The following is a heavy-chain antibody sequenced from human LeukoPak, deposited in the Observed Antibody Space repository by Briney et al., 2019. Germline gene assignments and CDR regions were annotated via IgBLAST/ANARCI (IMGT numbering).Heavy chain of an antibody. J-gene: IGHJ4*02. V-gene: IGHV3-23*01. CDR3: AKAGGAYSSSWYLYFDY. CDR2: ITGSGTNT. Sequence: GGSLRLSCAASGFIFTNYGFSWVRQAPGKGLGWVSGITGSGTNTYYADSVRGRFTISRDSSKNTLFLQMNSLRAEDTAIYYCAKAGGAYSSSWYLYFDYWGQGTLVTVSS. CDR1: GFIFTNYG. D-gene: IGHD6-13*01.